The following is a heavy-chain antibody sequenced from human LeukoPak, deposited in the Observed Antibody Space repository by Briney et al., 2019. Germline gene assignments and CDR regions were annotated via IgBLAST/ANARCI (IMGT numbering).Heavy chain of an antibody. V-gene: IGHV4-34*01. CDR2: INHSGST. CDR3: ARGRGTVTKENYFDY. D-gene: IGHD4-4*01. CDR1: GGSFSGYY. Sequence: SETLSLTCAVYGGSFSGYYWSWIRQPPGKGLEWIGEINHSGSTSYNPSLKSRVTISVDTSKNQFSLKLSSVTAADTAVYYCARGRGTVTKENYFDYWGQGTLVTVSS. J-gene: IGHJ4*02.